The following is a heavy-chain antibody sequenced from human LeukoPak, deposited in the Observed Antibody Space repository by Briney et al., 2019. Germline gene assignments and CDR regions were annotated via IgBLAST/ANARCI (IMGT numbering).Heavy chain of an antibody. Sequence: GSLRLSCAASGFTFNKYYMHWVRQAPGKGLEWIGSIYDSGSTYYNPSLKSRVTISVDTSKNQFSLKLNSVTAADTAVYYCARHYGPWGQGTLVTVSS. CDR3: ARHYGP. D-gene: IGHD3-10*01. J-gene: IGHJ5*02. CDR1: GFTFNKYY. CDR2: IYDSGST. V-gene: IGHV4-39*01.